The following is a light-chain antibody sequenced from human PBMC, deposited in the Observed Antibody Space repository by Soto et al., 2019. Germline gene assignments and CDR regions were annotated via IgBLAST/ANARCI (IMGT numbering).Light chain of an antibody. J-gene: IGKJ2*01. CDR1: QTVNSKF. CDR3: QQFDDSRPAFT. Sequence: ESVLTQSPGSLSLSPGERATLSCRATQTVNSKFLNWYQHKPGQAPRLLIYGASLRATGIPDRFSGSRSGADFTLTITRLQPEDSAVYFRQQFDDSRPAFTFGQGTKLEI. V-gene: IGKV3-20*01. CDR2: GAS.